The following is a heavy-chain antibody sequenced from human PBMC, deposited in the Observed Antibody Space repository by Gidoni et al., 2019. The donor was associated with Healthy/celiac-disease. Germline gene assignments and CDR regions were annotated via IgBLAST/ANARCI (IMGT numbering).Heavy chain of an antibody. D-gene: IGHD4-17*01. CDR3: ARDRPTTVTTVDAFDI. Sequence: QVQRVESGGGLVKPGGSLRLSCAASGFTCRDYYMSWIRQAPGKGLGWVSYISSSSSYTNYADSVKGRFTISRDNAKNSLYLQMNSLRAEDTAVYYCARDRPTTVTTVDAFDIWGQGTMVTVSS. CDR2: ISSSSSYT. J-gene: IGHJ3*02. V-gene: IGHV3-11*05. CDR1: GFTCRDYY.